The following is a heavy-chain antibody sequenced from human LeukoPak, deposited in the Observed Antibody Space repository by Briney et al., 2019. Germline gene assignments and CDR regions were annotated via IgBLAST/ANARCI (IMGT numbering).Heavy chain of an antibody. Sequence: PSETLFLTCAVYGVSFSGYYWSWIRQPPGKGLEWIGEINHSGSTNYNPSLKSRVTISVDTSKNQFSLKLSSVTAADTAVYYCARAKIAAAVHFDYWGQETLVTVSS. CDR2: INHSGST. V-gene: IGHV4-34*01. CDR3: ARAKIAAAVHFDY. CDR1: GVSFSGYY. D-gene: IGHD6-13*01. J-gene: IGHJ4*02.